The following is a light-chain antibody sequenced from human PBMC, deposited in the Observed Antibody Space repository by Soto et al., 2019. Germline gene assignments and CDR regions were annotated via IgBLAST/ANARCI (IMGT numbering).Light chain of an antibody. CDR3: QQYGSSPPIT. CDR2: GAS. V-gene: IGKV3-20*01. J-gene: IGKJ5*01. Sequence: EIVLTQSPGTLSLSPGERATLSCRASQSVSSSYLAWYQKKPGQAPRLLVYGASTRATGIPDRFSGSGSGTDSTLTITRLEPEDFAVYYCQQYGSSPPITFGQGTRLQI. CDR1: QSVSSSY.